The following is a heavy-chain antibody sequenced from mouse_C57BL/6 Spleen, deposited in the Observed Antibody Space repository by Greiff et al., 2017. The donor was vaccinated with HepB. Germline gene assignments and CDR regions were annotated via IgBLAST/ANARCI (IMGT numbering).Heavy chain of an antibody. CDR2: IHPSDSDT. Sequence: VQLQQPGAELVKPGASVKVSCKASGYTFTSYWMHWVKQRPGQGLEWIGRIHPSDSDTNYNQKFKGKATLTVDKSSSKAYMQLSSLTSEDSAVYYCAILEGTTVVKDYAMDYWGQGTSVTVSS. CDR3: AILEGTTVVKDYAMDY. V-gene: IGHV1-74*01. CDR1: GYTFTSYW. D-gene: IGHD1-1*01. J-gene: IGHJ4*01.